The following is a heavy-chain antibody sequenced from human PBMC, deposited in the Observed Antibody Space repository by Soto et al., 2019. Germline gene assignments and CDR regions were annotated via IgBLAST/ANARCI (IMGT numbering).Heavy chain of an antibody. D-gene: IGHD3-16*02. J-gene: IGHJ4*02. CDR1: GYNFPIYW. Sequence: GESLKISCQGSGYNFPIYWIAWVRQMPEKGLEWMGIIYPGDSDSRYSPSFQGQVTISADKSISTAYLQWSSLKASDTALYYCARANVITFGGIIDPSFFDYWGQGTLVTVSS. V-gene: IGHV5-51*01. CDR3: ARANVITFGGIIDPSFFDY. CDR2: IYPGDSDS.